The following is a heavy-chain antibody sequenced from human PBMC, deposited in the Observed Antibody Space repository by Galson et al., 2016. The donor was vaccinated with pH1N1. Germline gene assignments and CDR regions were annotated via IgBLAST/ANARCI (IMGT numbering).Heavy chain of an antibody. V-gene: IGHV2-5*08. CDR2: IYWDDDK. D-gene: IGHD3-10*01. Sequence: PALVKPTQTLTLTCPFSGFSINSSGMGVGWIRQPPGQALEWLAVIYWDDDKRYSLSLKSRLTISKDTSKNQVVLTMTNMDPVDTGTYYCAHREVMITNAFDFWGRGTMVTVSS. J-gene: IGHJ3*01. CDR1: GFSINSSGMG. CDR3: AHREVMITNAFDF.